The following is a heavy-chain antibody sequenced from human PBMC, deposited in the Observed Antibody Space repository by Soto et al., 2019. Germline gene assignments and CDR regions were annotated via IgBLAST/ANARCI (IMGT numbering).Heavy chain of an antibody. J-gene: IGHJ6*02. CDR2: IYYSGST. CDR1: GGSISSGDYY. V-gene: IGHV4-30-4*01. D-gene: IGHD2-2*01. CDR3: ARVDCSSTSFGYYYYYGMDV. Sequence: QVQLQESGPGLVKPSQTLSLTCTVSGGSISSGDYYWSWIRQPPGKGLEWIGYIYYSGSTYYNPSLKSRVTISVDTSKNQFSLKLSSVTAADTAVYYCARVDCSSTSFGYYYYYGMDVWGQGTTVTVSS.